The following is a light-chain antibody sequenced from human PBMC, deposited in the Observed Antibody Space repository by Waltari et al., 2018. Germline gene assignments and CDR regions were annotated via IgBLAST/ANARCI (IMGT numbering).Light chain of an antibody. Sequence: QSVLTQPPSVSGAPGQSITISCTGSSSNIGAGYDVHWYQHLPGTAPKLLIYGHNNRPSGVPYRFSGSKSGTSASLAITGLQAEDEADYYCQSYDSSVSAWVFGGGTKLTVV. V-gene: IGLV1-40*01. CDR3: QSYDSSVSAWV. J-gene: IGLJ3*02. CDR1: SSNIGAGYD. CDR2: GHN.